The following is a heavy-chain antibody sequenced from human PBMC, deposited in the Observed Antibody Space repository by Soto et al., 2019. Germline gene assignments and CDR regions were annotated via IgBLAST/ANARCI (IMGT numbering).Heavy chain of an antibody. V-gene: IGHV3-30-3*01. CDR2: ISYDGSNK. CDR3: ARDPRWFSYCSGGSCDY. J-gene: IGHJ4*02. Sequence: QVQLVESGGGVVQPGRSLRLSCAASGFTFSSYAMHCVRQAPGKGLEWVAVISYDGSNKYYADSVKGRFTISRDNSKNTLYLQMNSLRAEDTAVYYCARDPRWFSYCSGGSCDYWGQGTLVTVSS. CDR1: GFTFSSYA. D-gene: IGHD2-15*01.